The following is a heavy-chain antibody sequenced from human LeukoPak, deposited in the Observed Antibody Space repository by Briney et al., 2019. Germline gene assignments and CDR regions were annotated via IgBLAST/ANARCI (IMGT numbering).Heavy chain of an antibody. V-gene: IGHV3-21*01. D-gene: IGHD6-19*01. CDR1: GFTFSSYS. CDR2: ISSSSSYI. Sequence: GGSLRLSCAASGFTFSSYSMNWVRQAPGKGLEWVSSISSSSSYIYYADSVKGRFTISRDNAKNSLYLQMNSLRAEDTAVYYCARRFSVAGKSRTYYFDYWGQGTLVTLSS. CDR3: ARRFSVAGKSRTYYFDY. J-gene: IGHJ4*02.